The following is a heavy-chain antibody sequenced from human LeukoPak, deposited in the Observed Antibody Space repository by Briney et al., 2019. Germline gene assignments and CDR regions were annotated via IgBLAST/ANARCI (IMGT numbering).Heavy chain of an antibody. V-gene: IGHV4-4*07. CDR3: ARVSNYYDSSGYYYIFDY. CDR2: LYTSGST. CDR1: DGSINNCY. Sequence: SETLSLTCTVSDGSINNCYWCWIWQPAGPALEWIGRLYTSGSTNYNPSLKSRVTISVDKSKNQFSLRLSSVTAADTAVYYCARVSNYYDSSGYYYIFDYWGQGTLVNVSS. J-gene: IGHJ4*02. D-gene: IGHD3-22*01.